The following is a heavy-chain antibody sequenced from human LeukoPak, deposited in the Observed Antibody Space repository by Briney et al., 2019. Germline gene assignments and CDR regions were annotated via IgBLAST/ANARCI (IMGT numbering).Heavy chain of an antibody. D-gene: IGHD3-10*01. Sequence: SETLSLTCTVSGGSISSSSYYWGWIRQPPGKGLGWIGSIYYSGSTYYNPSLKSRVTISVDTSKNQFSLKLSSVTAADTAVYYCASGGSTRLDVWGQGTTVTVSS. CDR1: GGSISSSSYY. J-gene: IGHJ6*02. CDR3: ASGGSTRLDV. V-gene: IGHV4-39*01. CDR2: IYYSGST.